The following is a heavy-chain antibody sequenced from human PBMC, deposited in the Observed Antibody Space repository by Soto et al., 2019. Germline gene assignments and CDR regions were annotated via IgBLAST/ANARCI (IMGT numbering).Heavy chain of an antibody. CDR1: GFTFSSYA. D-gene: IGHD1-20*01. CDR2: ISGSGGGT. CDR3: ARRRGTGISGGTYYGLDV. J-gene: IGHJ6*02. V-gene: IGHV3-23*01. Sequence: EVQLLESGGGFVQPGGSLRLSCAASGFTFSSYAMSWVRQAPGKGLEWVSGISGSGGGTYYADSVKGRFTFSRDNSKNTMYLQMNSLRAEDTAVYYCARRRGTGISGGTYYGLDVWGQGTTVTVSS.